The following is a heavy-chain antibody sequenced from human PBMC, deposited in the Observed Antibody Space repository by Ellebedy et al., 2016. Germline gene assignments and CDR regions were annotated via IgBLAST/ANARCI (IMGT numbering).Heavy chain of an antibody. CDR2: IYYSGST. Sequence: SETLSLXCTVSGGSISSSSYYWGWIRQPPGKGLEWIGSIYYSGSTYYNPSLKSRVTISVDTSKNQFSLKLSSVTAADTAVYYCARQSPRIAVAGTLDYWGQGTLVTVSS. D-gene: IGHD6-19*01. V-gene: IGHV4-39*01. CDR1: GGSISSSSYY. J-gene: IGHJ4*02. CDR3: ARQSPRIAVAGTLDY.